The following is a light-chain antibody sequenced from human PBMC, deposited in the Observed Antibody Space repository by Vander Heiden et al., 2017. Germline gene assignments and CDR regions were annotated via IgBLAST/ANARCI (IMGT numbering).Light chain of an antibody. CDR1: QSVSSC. J-gene: IGKJ4*01. CDR2: DAS. CDR3: QQRSSWPLT. V-gene: IGKV3-11*01. Sequence: IVLTQSPATLSLSPGERATLSCRASQSVSSCLAWYQQKPGQAPRLLISDASNRATGIPARFSGSGSGTDFTLTISTLEPEDFAVYYCQQRSSWPLTFGGGTKVEIK.